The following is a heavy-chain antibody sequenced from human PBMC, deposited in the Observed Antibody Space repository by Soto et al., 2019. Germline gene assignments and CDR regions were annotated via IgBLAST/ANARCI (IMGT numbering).Heavy chain of an antibody. Sequence: SETLSLTCTVSGGSISSGGYYWSWIRQHPGKGLEWIGYIYYSGSTYYNPSLKSRVTISVDTSKNQFSLKLSSVTAADTAVYYCARDPGSGYYFGRFDPWGQGTLVTVSS. J-gene: IGHJ5*02. D-gene: IGHD3-22*01. CDR1: GGSISSGGYY. CDR2: IYYSGST. V-gene: IGHV4-31*03. CDR3: ARDPGSGYYFGRFDP.